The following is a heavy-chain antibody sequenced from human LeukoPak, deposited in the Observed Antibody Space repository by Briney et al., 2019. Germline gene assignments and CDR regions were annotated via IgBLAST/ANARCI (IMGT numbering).Heavy chain of an antibody. Sequence: ASVKVSCKASGYTFTSYYMNWVRQAPGQGLEWMGWISAYNGNTNYAQKLQGRVTMTTDTSTSTAYMELRSLRSDDTAVYYCARARCSGGSCYPGGYYGMDVWGQGTTVTVSS. J-gene: IGHJ6*02. CDR1: GYTFTSYY. CDR3: ARARCSGGSCYPGGYYGMDV. V-gene: IGHV1-18*04. D-gene: IGHD2-15*01. CDR2: ISAYNGNT.